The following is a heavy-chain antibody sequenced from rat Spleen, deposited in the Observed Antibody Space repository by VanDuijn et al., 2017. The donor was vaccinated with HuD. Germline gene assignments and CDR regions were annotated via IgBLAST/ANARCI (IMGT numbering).Heavy chain of an antibody. V-gene: IGHV5-29*01. D-gene: IGHD1-7*01. CDR1: GFTFSNAA. J-gene: IGHJ2*01. Sequence: EVQLVETGGGLVQPGESLKLSCVASGFTFSNAAMYWVRQAPTKGLEWVATISYDGSSTYYRDSVKGRFTISRDNAKSTLYLQVDSPRSEDTAIYYCATHTTGPFDYWGQGVMVTVSS. CDR3: ATHTTGPFDY. CDR2: ISYDGSST.